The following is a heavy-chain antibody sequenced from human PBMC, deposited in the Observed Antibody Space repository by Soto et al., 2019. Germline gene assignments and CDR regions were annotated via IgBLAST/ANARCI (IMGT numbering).Heavy chain of an antibody. CDR2: ISAST. CDR1: GFTVSSYA. D-gene: IGHD3-3*01. J-gene: IGHJ4*02. V-gene: IGHV3-23*01. Sequence: GGSLRLSCAASGFTVSSYALNWVRQAPGKGRVWVSGISASTYYADSVRGRFTISRDNSKNTLYLEMNSLRVEDTAMYYCAKDRQPDGFWPFDHWGQGTLVTVSS. CDR3: AKDRQPDGFWPFDH.